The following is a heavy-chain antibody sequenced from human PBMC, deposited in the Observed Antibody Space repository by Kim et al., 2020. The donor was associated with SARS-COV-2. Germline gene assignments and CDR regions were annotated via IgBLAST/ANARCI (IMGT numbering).Heavy chain of an antibody. Sequence: SETLSLTCAVYGGSFSGYYWSWIRQPPGKGLEWIGEISHSGSTNYNPSLKSRVTISVDTSKNQFSLKLSTVTAADTAVYYCAIRSGWYDMYFDYWGQVTL. CDR2: ISHSGST. D-gene: IGHD6-19*01. CDR3: AIRSGWYDMYFDY. V-gene: IGHV4-34*01. J-gene: IGHJ4*02. CDR1: GGSFSGYY.